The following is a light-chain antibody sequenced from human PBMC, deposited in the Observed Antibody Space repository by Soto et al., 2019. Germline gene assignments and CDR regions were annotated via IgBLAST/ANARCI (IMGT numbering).Light chain of an antibody. CDR3: QQYHTYWWK. Sequence: DIQMTQSPSTLSASVGDRVTITCRASQSIINWLAWYQQKPGKAPKLLIYKASSLESEVPSRFSGSGSETEFTLTINSLQPDDSATYYCQQYHTYWWKCGQGTKVEIX. V-gene: IGKV1-5*03. CDR2: KAS. J-gene: IGKJ1*01. CDR1: QSIINW.